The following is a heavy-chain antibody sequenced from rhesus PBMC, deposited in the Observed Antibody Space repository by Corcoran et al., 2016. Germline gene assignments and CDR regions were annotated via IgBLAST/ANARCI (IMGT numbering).Heavy chain of an antibody. CDR2: ISYTGGST. V-gene: IGHV3S18*01. Sequence: EVQLVESGGGLAKPGGSLGRAGAASGFRCGSYCLFWVRQAPGKGLAWFSGISYTGGSTYYADSVKGRFTISRENAKYTLYLQMDSLRAEDTAVYYCARDYYSGSYSLDYWGQGVLVTVSS. CDR1: GFRCGSYC. J-gene: IGHJ4*01. CDR3: ARDYYSGSYSLDY. D-gene: IGHD3-16*01.